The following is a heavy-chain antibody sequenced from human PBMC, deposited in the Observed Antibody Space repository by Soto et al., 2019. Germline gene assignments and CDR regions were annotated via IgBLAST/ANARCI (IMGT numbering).Heavy chain of an antibody. CDR2: ISYDGSNK. CDR3: ARDPRMDRSALLNRIYY. Sequence: PGGSLRLSYAASGFTFSSYAMHWVRQAPGKGLEWLSVISYDGSNKYYADSVKGRLTISRDNSKNTLYLQMNSLRAEDTAVYYCARDPRMDRSALLNRIYYWGQGA. CDR1: GFTFSSYA. D-gene: IGHD2-2*03. J-gene: IGHJ4*02. V-gene: IGHV3-30-3*01.